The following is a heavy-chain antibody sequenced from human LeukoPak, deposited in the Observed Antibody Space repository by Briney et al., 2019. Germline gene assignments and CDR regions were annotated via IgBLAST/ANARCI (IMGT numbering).Heavy chain of an antibody. CDR2: ISGSGRT. J-gene: IGHJ4*02. Sequence: PGGSLRLSCAASGFTFSNYAMSWVRQAPGKGLEWVSSISGSGRTYYADSVKGRLTISRDNSKNTLYLQMNSLRAEDTAVYYCAKDGPDSSGYYMVRFLDYWGQGTLVTVSS. CDR1: GFTFSNYA. CDR3: AKDGPDSSGYYMVRFLDY. V-gene: IGHV3-23*01. D-gene: IGHD3-22*01.